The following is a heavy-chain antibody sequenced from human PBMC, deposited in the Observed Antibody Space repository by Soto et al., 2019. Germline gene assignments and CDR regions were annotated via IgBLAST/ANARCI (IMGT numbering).Heavy chain of an antibody. CDR3: ARGTIVERPYFYMDV. CDR1: GYTFTSYG. Sequence: ASVKVSWKASGYTFTSYGISWVRQATGQGPEWMGWVSGHNGNTYYAQKFQGRVTMTTDTSTNTAYMELRSLRSDDTAVYYCARGTIVERPYFYMDVWGKGTTVTVSS. D-gene: IGHD2-15*01. J-gene: IGHJ6*03. V-gene: IGHV1-18*01. CDR2: VSGHNGNT.